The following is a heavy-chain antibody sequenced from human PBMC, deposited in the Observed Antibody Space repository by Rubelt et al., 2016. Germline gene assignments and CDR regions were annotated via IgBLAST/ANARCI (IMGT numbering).Heavy chain of an antibody. V-gene: IGHV3-23*04. CDR3: AKGSGETSGPIY. CDR2: ISRSGDTT. J-gene: IGHJ4*02. Sequence: EVQLVVSGGGLVQPGGSLRLSCAASGFTVSNSYIHWVRQAPGKGLEWVSGISRSGDTTSYADSVKGRRTMSRDNSKNTLYMQMDSLRVEDTAVFYCAKGSGETSGPIYWGQGTLVTVSS. D-gene: IGHD3-3*01. CDR1: GFTVSNSY.